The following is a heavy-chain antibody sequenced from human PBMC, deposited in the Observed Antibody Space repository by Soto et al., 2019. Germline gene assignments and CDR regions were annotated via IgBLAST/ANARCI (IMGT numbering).Heavy chain of an antibody. J-gene: IGHJ2*01. D-gene: IGHD3-9*01. CDR2: IYYSGST. CDR3: ARHVAMYYDILTGYQNWYFDL. V-gene: IGHV4-59*08. Sequence: QVQLQESGPGLVKPSETLSLTCTVSGGSISSYYWSWIRQPPGKGLEWIGYIYYSGSTNYNPSLKSRVPILVDTSKNQFSLKLSSVTAADTAVYYCARHVAMYYDILTGYQNWYFDLWGRGTLVTVSS. CDR1: GGSISSYY.